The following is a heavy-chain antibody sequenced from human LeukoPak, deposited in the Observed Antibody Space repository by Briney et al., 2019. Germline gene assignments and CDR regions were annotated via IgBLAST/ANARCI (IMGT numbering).Heavy chain of an antibody. CDR2: ISYDGSNK. J-gene: IGHJ4*02. CDR1: GFTFSSYA. CDR3: ARAGAGYYFDY. D-gene: IGHD6-19*01. V-gene: IGHV3-30-3*01. Sequence: GGSLRLSCAASGFTFSSYAMHWVRQAPGKGLEWVAVISYDGSNKYYADSVKGRFTISRDNPKNTLYLQMNSLRAEDTAVYYCARAGAGYYFDYWGQGTLVTVSS.